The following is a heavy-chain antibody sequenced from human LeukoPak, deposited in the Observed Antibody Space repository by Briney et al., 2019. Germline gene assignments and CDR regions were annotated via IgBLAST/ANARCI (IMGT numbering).Heavy chain of an antibody. CDR3: ARDRWYYDSSGYYYLDY. CDR2: IWYDGSNK. V-gene: IGHV3-33*01. CDR1: GFTLSSYG. D-gene: IGHD3-22*01. J-gene: IGHJ4*02. Sequence: GGSLRLSCAASGFTLSSYGMHWVRQAPGKGLEWVAVIWYDGSNKYYADSVKSRFTISRDNSKNTLYLQMNSLRAEDTAVYYCARDRWYYDSSGYYYLDYWGQGTLVTVSS.